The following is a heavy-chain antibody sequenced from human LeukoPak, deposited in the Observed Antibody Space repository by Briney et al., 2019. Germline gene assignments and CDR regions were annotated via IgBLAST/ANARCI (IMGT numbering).Heavy chain of an antibody. CDR3: VRTYCGGDCPIDY. D-gene: IGHD2-21*02. CDR1: GGSISTYY. CDR2: IHGSGET. V-gene: IGHV4-59*08. Sequence: SETLSLTCTVSGGSISTYYWSWIRQPPGKGLEWIGHIHGSGETNYNPSLKSRVTMSPDTSRNQFSLKLSSVTAADTAVYYCVRTYCGGDCPIDYWGQGTLVTVSS. J-gene: IGHJ4*02.